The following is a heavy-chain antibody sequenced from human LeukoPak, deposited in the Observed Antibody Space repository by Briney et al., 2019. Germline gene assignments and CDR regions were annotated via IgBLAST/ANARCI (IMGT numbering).Heavy chain of an antibody. D-gene: IGHD6-13*01. V-gene: IGHV3-23*01. CDR1: GFTFSSYG. CDR2: ISGSGGST. Sequence: GGSLRLSCATSGFTFSSYGMSWVRQAPGKGLEWVSAISGSGGSTYYADSVKGRFTISRDNSKNTLYLQMNSLRAEDTAVYYCAKKGALGAAAGPYYFDYWGQGTLVTVSS. CDR3: AKKGALGAAAGPYYFDY. J-gene: IGHJ4*02.